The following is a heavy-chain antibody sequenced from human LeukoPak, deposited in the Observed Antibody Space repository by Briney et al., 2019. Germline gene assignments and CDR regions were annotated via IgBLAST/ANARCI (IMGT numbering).Heavy chain of an antibody. CDR2: ISYDGSIK. CDR1: GFTFSSYG. D-gene: IGHD2-15*01. CDR3: EKNGDRRAYCTGGTCYPSFYYYMDV. J-gene: IGHJ6*03. V-gene: IGHV3-30*18. Sequence: PGWSLRLSCGASGFTFSSYGMHWVRQAPGKGLEWVTFISYDGSIKYYGDSVEGRFTISRDNSKNTLYLQMHSLRAEDTAIYYFEKNGDRRAYCTGGTCYPSFYYYMDVWGKGTTVPI.